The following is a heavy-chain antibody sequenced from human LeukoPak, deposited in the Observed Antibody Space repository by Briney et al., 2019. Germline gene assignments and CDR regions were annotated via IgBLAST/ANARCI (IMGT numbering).Heavy chain of an antibody. CDR1: GFTFSSYS. V-gene: IGHV3-21*01. J-gene: IGHJ4*02. CDR3: ARDLMVRGVFDY. CDR2: ISSSSSYI. D-gene: IGHD3-10*01. Sequence: PGGSLRLSCAASGFTFSSYSMNWVRQAPGKGLEWVSSISSSSSYIYYADSVKGRFTISRDNAKNSLYLQMNSLRAEDTAVYYCARDLMVRGVFDYWGQGTLVTVSS.